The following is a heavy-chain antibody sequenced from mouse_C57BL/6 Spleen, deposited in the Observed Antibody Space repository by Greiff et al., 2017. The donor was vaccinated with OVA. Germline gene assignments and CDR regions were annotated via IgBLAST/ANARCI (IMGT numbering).Heavy chain of an antibody. J-gene: IGHJ1*03. CDR2: IYPRSGNT. CDR1: GYTFTSYG. Sequence: QVQLQQSGAELARPGASVKLSCKASGYTFTSYGISWVKQRTGQGLEWIGEIYPRSGNTYYNEKFKGKATLTADKSSSTAYMVLRSLTSEDSAVYFCAGYYGSSYWYFDVWGTGTTVTVSS. V-gene: IGHV1-81*01. D-gene: IGHD2-1*01. CDR3: AGYYGSSYWYFDV.